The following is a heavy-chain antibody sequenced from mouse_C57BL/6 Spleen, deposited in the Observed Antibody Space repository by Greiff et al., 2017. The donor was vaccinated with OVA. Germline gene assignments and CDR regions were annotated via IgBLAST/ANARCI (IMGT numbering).Heavy chain of an antibody. V-gene: IGHV1-69*01. CDR3: ARGSSGYGRGH. CDR2: IDPSDSYT. D-gene: IGHD3-2*02. J-gene: IGHJ2*01. Sequence: QVQLQQPGAELVMPGASVKLSCKASGYTFTSYWMHWVKQRPGQGLEWIGEIDPSDSYTNYNQKFKGKSTLTVDKSSSTAYMQLSSLTSEDSAVYYCARGSSGYGRGHWGQGTTLTVSS. CDR1: GYTFTSYW.